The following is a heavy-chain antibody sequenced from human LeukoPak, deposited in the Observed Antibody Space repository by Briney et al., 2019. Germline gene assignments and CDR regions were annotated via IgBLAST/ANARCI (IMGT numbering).Heavy chain of an antibody. J-gene: IGHJ4*02. CDR1: GFTFADYA. D-gene: IGHD3-10*01. V-gene: IGHV3-9*01. CDR3: AKDLGGSGSWYYFDY. Sequence: GGSLRLSCAASGFTFADYAMHWVRQAPGKGLEWVSGISWNSGSIGYADSVKGRFTISRDNAKNSLYLQMNSLRAEDTALYYCAKDLGGSGSWYYFDYWGQGTLVTVSS. CDR2: ISWNSGSI.